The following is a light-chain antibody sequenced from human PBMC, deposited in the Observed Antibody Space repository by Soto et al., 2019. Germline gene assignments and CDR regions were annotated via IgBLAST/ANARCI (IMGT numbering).Light chain of an antibody. V-gene: IGKV1-39*01. CDR1: QILNNR. CDR2: GAF. CDR3: QQSYITLYS. Sequence: DLQMTQSPSTLSASVGDRVTITCRASQILNNRLSWYQQKPGKAPNLLISGAFNLQSGVPSRFSGSGSGTDFTLTISSLQPEDSATYYCQQSYITLYSFGQGTRLEIK. J-gene: IGKJ2*01.